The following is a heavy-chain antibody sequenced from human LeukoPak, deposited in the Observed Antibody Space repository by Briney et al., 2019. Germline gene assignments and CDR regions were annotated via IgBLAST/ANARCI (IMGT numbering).Heavy chain of an antibody. CDR1: GFTFDDYA. V-gene: IGHV3-9*01. CDR3: ARTKKGDGYNMYDWFDP. J-gene: IGHJ5*02. Sequence: GGSLRLSCAASGFTFDDYAMHWVRQAPGKGLEWVSGISWNSGSICYADSVKGRFTISRDNAKNSLYLQMNSLRAEDTAVYYCARTKKGDGYNMYDWFDPWGQGTLVTVSS. D-gene: IGHD5-24*01. CDR2: ISWNSGSI.